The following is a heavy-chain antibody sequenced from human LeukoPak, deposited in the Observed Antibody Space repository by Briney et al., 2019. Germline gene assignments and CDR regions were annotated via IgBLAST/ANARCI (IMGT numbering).Heavy chain of an antibody. V-gene: IGHV4-59*11. CDR2: IYYSGST. J-gene: IGHJ4*02. CDR1: GGSISNHY. D-gene: IGHD1-26*01. Sequence: SETLSLTCTVSGGSISNHYWSWIRQPPGKGLEWIGYIYYSGSTNYNPSLKSRVTISVDTSKNQFSLKLSSATAADTAVYYCARVRSMGDFDYWGQGTLVTVSS. CDR3: ARVRSMGDFDY.